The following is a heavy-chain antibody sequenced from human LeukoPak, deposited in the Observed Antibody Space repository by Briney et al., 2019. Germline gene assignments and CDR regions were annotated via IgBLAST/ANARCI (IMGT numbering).Heavy chain of an antibody. CDR1: GFIFSDHW. Sequence: AGGSLRLSCAASGFIFSDHWMHWVRQAPGKGLVWLSRINNDGSSTIYADSVKGRFTFSRDNAENTLFLEMSSLRVEDTAVYYYVRERNNFWSGHHSIFDSWGQGTLVTVSS. V-gene: IGHV3-74*01. J-gene: IGHJ4*02. CDR2: INNDGSST. D-gene: IGHD3-3*01. CDR3: VRERNNFWSGHHSIFDS.